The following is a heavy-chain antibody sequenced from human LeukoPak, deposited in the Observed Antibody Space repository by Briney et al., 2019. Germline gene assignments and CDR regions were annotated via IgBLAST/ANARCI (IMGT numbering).Heavy chain of an antibody. CDR1: GFTFASSW. V-gene: IGHV3-7*01. J-gene: IGHJ3*02. CDR3: AREPGIAYAFDI. Sequence: GGSLRLSCGVSGFTFASSWMTWVRQAPGKGLEGVGNIKEDGSEKHYVDSVKGRFTISRDNAKNSLYLQINSLRAEDTAVYYCAREPGIAYAFDIWGQGTMVTVSS. D-gene: IGHD6-13*01. CDR2: IKEDGSEK.